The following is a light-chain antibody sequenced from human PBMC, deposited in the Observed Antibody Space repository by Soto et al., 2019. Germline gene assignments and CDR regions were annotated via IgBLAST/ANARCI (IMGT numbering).Light chain of an antibody. CDR2: DVI. V-gene: IGLV2-14*03. Sequence: QSVLTQPASVSGSPGQSITISCTGTSGDFGDYNYVFWSQQHPGKAPKLMIYDVINRPSGVSNRFSGSKSGTTASLTISGLQAEDEADYYCSSYKGGGTWVFGGGTKLTVL. CDR3: SSYKGGGTWV. CDR1: SGDFGDYNY. J-gene: IGLJ3*02.